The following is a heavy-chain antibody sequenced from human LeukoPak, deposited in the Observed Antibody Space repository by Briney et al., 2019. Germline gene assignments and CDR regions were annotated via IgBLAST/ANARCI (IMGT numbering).Heavy chain of an antibody. CDR1: GFTFSSYA. D-gene: IGHD2-2*01. V-gene: IGHV3-23*01. J-gene: IGHJ3*02. CDR3: AKDRVVVPAAMGAFDI. CDR2: ISGGGGST. Sequence: GGSLRLSCAASGFTFSSYAMSWVRQAPGKGLEWVSAISGGGGSTYYADSVKGRFTISRDNSKNTLYLQMNSLRAEDTAVYYCAKDRVVVPAAMGAFDIWGQGTMVTVSS.